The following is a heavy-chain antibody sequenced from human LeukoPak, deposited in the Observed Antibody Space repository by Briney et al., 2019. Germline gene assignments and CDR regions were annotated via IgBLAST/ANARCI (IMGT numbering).Heavy chain of an antibody. D-gene: IGHD3-9*01. V-gene: IGHV3-48*03. CDR3: ARPTYFDILTTYYGGDGMDV. CDR1: GFTFSNYE. J-gene: IGHJ6*02. CDR2: ISSTGRTT. Sequence: GGSLRLSCAASGFTFSNYEMNWVRQAPGKGLEWVSYISSTGRTTYYADSVKGRFTISRDNAKNSLYLQLSNLRAEDTAVYYCARPTYFDILTTYYGGDGMDVWGQGTTVTVSS.